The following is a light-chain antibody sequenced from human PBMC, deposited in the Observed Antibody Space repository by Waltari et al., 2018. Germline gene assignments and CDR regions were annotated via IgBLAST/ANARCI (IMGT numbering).Light chain of an antibody. CDR3: QHYNSAPYS. J-gene: IGKJ2*03. V-gene: IGKV1-12*01. CDR2: QAS. CDR1: QGISSC. Sequence: DIQMTQSPSSLSASIGDRVTITCRASQGISSCLAWYQQKPGKAPNLLIYQASNLQSGVPSRFSGSGSGTDFTLTISSLQPEDFATYYCQHYNSAPYSFGQGTKVEIK.